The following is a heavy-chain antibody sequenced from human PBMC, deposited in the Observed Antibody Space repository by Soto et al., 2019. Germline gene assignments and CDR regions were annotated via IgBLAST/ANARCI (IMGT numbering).Heavy chain of an antibody. CDR2: ISGSGGST. CDR1: GFTFSSYA. J-gene: IGHJ4*02. CDR3: AKVTWFGELLYQEIDY. V-gene: IGHV3-23*01. Sequence: GGSLRLSCAASGFTFSSYAMSWVRQAPGKGLEWVSAISGSGGSTYYADSVKGRFTISRDNSKNTLYLQMNSLRAEDTAVYYCAKVTWFGELLYQEIDYWGQGTLVTVSS. D-gene: IGHD3-10*01.